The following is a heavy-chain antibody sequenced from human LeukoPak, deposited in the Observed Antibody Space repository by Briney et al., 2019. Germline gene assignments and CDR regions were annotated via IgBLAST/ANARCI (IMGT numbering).Heavy chain of an antibody. CDR2: IRYDGSNK. CDR1: GFTFSSYG. J-gene: IGHJ5*02. D-gene: IGHD3-10*01. CDR3: ARDRGDAYYGSGSYVVA. Sequence: AGGSLRLSCAASGFTFSSYGMHWVRQAPGKGLEWVAFIRYDGSNKYYADSVKGRFTIPRDNSKNTLYLQMNSLRAEDTAVYYCARDRGDAYYGSGSYVVAWGQGTLVTVSS. V-gene: IGHV3-30*02.